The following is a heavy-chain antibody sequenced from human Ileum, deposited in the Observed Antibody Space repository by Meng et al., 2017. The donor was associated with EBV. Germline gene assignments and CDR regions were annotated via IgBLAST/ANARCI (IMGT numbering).Heavy chain of an antibody. CDR2: TSHSGST. CDR3: ASSDYYRSDY. CDR1: GGSISRSYW. J-gene: IGHJ4*02. V-gene: IGHV4-4*02. Sequence: LQVGSPGPVLVKPWETQSLACSVSGGSISRSYWWSWVRQPPGTGLEWIGETSHSGSTNYSPSLKSRVTISLDKSKNQLSLKLNSVTAADTAVYYCASSDYYRSDYWGQGTLVTVSS. D-gene: IGHD3-22*01.